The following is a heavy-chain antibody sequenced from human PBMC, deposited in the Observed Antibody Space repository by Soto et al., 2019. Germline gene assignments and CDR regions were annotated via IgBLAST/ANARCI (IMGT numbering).Heavy chain of an antibody. D-gene: IGHD4-4*01. CDR3: AKDLGRYSNDGRRVVYYGMDV. V-gene: IGHV3-23*01. CDR2: ISGSGGST. CDR1: GFTFSSYA. J-gene: IGHJ6*02. Sequence: EVQLLESGGGLVQPGGSLRLSCAASGFTFSSYAMSWVRQAPGKGLEWVSAISGSGGSTYYADSVKGRFTISRDNSKNTLYLQMNSLRAEDTAVYYCAKDLGRYSNDGRRVVYYGMDVWCQGTTVTVSS.